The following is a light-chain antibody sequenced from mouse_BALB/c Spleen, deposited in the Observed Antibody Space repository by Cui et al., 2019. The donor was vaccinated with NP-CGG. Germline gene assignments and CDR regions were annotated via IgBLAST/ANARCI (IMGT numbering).Light chain of an antibody. V-gene: IGLV1*01. CDR3: ALWYSNHWV. Sequence: QAVVTQESELTTSPGETVTLTCRSSTGAVTTSNYANWVQEKPDHLFTGLIGGTNNRAPVVPARFSGSLIGDKAALTITGAQTEDEAIYFCALWYSNHWVFGGGTKLTVL. CDR2: GTN. J-gene: IGLJ1*01. CDR1: TGAVTTSNY.